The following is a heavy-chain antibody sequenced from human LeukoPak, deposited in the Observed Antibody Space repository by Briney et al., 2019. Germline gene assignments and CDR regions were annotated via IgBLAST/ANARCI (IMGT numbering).Heavy chain of an antibody. CDR1: GFTFSDYY. V-gene: IGHV3-11*01. CDR3: ARDHTYYSNRYYYYYMDV. D-gene: IGHD4-11*01. Sequence: PGGSLRLSYAASGFTFSDYYMSWIRQAPGKGLEWVSYISSSGSTIYYADSVKGRFTISRDNAKNSLYLQMNSLRAEDTAVYYCARDHTYYSNRYYYYYMDVWGKGTTVTVSS. CDR2: ISSSGSTI. J-gene: IGHJ6*03.